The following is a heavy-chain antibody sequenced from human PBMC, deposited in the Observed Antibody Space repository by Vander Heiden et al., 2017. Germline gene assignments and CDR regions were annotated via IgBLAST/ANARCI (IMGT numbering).Heavy chain of an antibody. J-gene: IGHJ4*02. CDR2: IYSGVST. CDR1: GFSASSNY. D-gene: IGHD2-21*02. CDR3: ARGGGAYCGGDCWRGFDY. Sequence: EVQLVESGGGLIQPGGSLRLSCAASGFSASSNYMSWVRQAPGKGLEWVSVIYSGVSTYSADSVKGRCTISRDNSRNTLSLQMNGLRAEDRALYYCARGGGAYCGGDCWRGFDYWGQGNLVTVSS. V-gene: IGHV3-53*01.